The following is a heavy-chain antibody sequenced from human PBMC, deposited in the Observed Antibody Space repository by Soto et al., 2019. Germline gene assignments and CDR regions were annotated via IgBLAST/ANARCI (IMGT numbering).Heavy chain of an antibody. CDR3: AKMSRGLVISTSYYFDY. Sequence: PGGSLRLSCAASEFTFSNYAMSWVRQAPGKGLEWVSAISGSGGSTYYADSVKGRFTISRDNSKNTLYLQMNSLRAEDTAVYYCAKMSRGLVISTSYYFDYWGQGTLVTVSS. CDR1: EFTFSNYA. D-gene: IGHD3-9*01. V-gene: IGHV3-23*01. J-gene: IGHJ4*02. CDR2: ISGSGGST.